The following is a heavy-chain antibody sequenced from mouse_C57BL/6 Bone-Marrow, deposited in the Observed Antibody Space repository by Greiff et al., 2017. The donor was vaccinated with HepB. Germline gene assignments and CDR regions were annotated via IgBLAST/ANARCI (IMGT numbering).Heavy chain of an antibody. Sequence: VQLQQPGAELVKPGASVKLSCKASGYTFTSYWMHWVKQRPGQGLEWIGMIHPNSGSTNYNEKFKSKATLTVDKSSSTAYMQLSSLTSEDSAVYYCARRGTGTGGYYFDYWGQGTTLSLL. CDR1: GYTFTSYW. CDR2: IHPNSGST. V-gene: IGHV1-64*01. D-gene: IGHD4-1*01. J-gene: IGHJ2*01. CDR3: ARRGTGTGGYYFDY.